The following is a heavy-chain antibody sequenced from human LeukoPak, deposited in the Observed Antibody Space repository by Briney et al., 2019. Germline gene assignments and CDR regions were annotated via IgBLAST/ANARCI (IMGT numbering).Heavy chain of an antibody. D-gene: IGHD6-19*01. CDR2: IGGSGSRT. CDR3: AKKYGVTVYGSGLNYFDY. V-gene: IGHV3-23*01. CDR1: GFTFSSSV. Sequence: GGSLRLSCVGSGFTFSSSVMSWVRQAPGKSLEWVSGIGGSGSRTYYADSVKGRFTISRDNSKNTLYLQMNSLRAEDTAIYYCAKKYGVTVYGSGLNYFDYWGQGTLVTVSS. J-gene: IGHJ4*02.